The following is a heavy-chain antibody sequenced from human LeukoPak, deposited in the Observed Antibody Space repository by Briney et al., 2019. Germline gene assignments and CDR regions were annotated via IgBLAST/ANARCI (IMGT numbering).Heavy chain of an antibody. CDR2: TSGSGGST. V-gene: IGHV3-23*01. CDR1: GFTFSSYA. CDR3: AKDLIKTAGTIFGVVIIGLIS. Sequence: GGSLRLSCAASGFTFSSYAMSWVRQAPGKGLEWVSATSGSGGSTYYADSVKGRFTISRDNSKNTLYLQMNSLRAEDTAVYYCAKDLIKTAGTIFGVVIIGLISWGQGTLVTVSS. J-gene: IGHJ4*02. D-gene: IGHD3-3*01.